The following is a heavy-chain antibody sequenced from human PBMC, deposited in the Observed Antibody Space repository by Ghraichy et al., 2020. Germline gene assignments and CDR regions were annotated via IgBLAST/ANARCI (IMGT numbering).Heavy chain of an antibody. J-gene: IGHJ4*02. Sequence: SETLSLTCAVYGGSFSGYYWSWIRQPPGKGLEWIGEINHSGSTNYNPSLKSRVTISVDTSKNQFSLKLSSVTAADTAVYYCARRDWGSFDYWGQGTLVTVSS. D-gene: IGHD7-27*01. CDR1: GGSFSGYY. CDR2: INHSGST. CDR3: ARRDWGSFDY. V-gene: IGHV4-34*01.